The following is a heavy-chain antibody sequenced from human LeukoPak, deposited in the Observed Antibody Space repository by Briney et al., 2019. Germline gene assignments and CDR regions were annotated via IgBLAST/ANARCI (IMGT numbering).Heavy chain of an antibody. CDR2: ISGSGGST. D-gene: IGHD1-26*01. J-gene: IGHJ3*02. V-gene: IGHV3-23*01. CDR1: GFTFSSYE. CDR3: AKSPHSGSYTTFDI. Sequence: AGGSLRLSCAASGFTFSSYEMNWVRQAPGKGLEWVSAISGSGGSTYYADSVKGRFTISRDNSKNTLYLQMNSLRAEDTAVYYCAKSPHSGSYTTFDIWGQGTMVTVSS.